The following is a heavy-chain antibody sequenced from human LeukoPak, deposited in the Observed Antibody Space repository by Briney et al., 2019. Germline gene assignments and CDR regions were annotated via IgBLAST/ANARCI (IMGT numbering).Heavy chain of an antibody. CDR1: GFTFSNYA. Sequence: GGSLRLSCVASGFTFSNYAMTWVRQAPGRGLEWVSTISGGGGTTHYADSVKGRFLISRDNSKNTLSLQMNSLRAEDTAVYYCARGHSSGWYYFDYWGQGTLVTVSS. V-gene: IGHV3-23*01. J-gene: IGHJ4*02. D-gene: IGHD6-19*01. CDR3: ARGHSSGWYYFDY. CDR2: ISGGGGTT.